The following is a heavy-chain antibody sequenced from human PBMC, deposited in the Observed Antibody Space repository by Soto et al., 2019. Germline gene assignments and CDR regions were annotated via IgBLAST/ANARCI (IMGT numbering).Heavy chain of an antibody. CDR3: ARWEYYSSTWTLRD. CDR2: IKGDASAI. Sequence: GGSLRLSCAASGFTFSSYGMHWVRQAPGKGLEWVANIKGDASAIAYVDAVKGRFIISRDNAENSLFLQMNSLRVDDTAVYYCARWEYYSSTWTLRDWGQGTLVTVSS. D-gene: IGHD6-13*01. CDR1: GFTFSSYG. V-gene: IGHV3-7*01. J-gene: IGHJ1*01.